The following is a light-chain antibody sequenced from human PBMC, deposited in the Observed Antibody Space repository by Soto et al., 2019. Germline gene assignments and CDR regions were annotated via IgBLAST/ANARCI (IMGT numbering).Light chain of an antibody. V-gene: IGKV3-20*01. Sequence: EIVMTQSPATLSVSPGERATLSCRASQSVSTNLAWYQQKPGLAPRLLIYGASTRATGIPDRFSGSGSGTDFTLTISRLEPEDFAVYYCQQYGSSPGTFGQGTRLEIK. J-gene: IGKJ5*01. CDR3: QQYGSSPGT. CDR2: GAS. CDR1: QSVSTN.